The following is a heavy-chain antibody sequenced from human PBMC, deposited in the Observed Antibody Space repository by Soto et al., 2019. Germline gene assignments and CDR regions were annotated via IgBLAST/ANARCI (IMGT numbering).Heavy chain of an antibody. V-gene: IGHV3-7*01. CDR3: ARAGWDNYDFWSGSRGYYGMDV. Sequence: PGGSLRLSCAASGFTSSSYWMSWVRQAPGKGLEWVANRKQDGSEKYDVDSVKGRFTSSRDNAKNSLYLQMNSLRAEDTAVYYCARAGWDNYDFWSGSRGYYGMDVWGQGTTVTVS. CDR1: GFTSSSYW. CDR2: RKQDGSEK. D-gene: IGHD3-3*01. J-gene: IGHJ6*02.